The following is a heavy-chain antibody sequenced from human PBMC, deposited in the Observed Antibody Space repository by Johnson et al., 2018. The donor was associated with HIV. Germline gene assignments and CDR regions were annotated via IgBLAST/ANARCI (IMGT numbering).Heavy chain of an antibody. Sequence: VQLVESGGGLVEPGGSLRLSCAASGFTFSNAWMNWVRQAPGKGLEWVGRIKSKSDEGTTDYATPVKGRFTISRDDSKNTLYLQMNSLRAEDTAVYYCAKDRGRTFWSGFDAFDIWGQGTVVTVSS. J-gene: IGHJ3*02. CDR2: IKSKSDEGTT. D-gene: IGHD3-3*01. CDR3: AKDRGRTFWSGFDAFDI. V-gene: IGHV3-15*01. CDR1: GFTFSNAW.